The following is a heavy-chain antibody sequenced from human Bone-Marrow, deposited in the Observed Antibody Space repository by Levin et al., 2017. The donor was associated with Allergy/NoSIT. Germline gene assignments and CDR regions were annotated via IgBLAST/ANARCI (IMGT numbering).Heavy chain of an antibody. D-gene: IGHD5-18*01. Sequence: SETLSLTCTVSGASINSPTHYWGWIRQPPGKGPECVGTIYYRGSTYYNPSLKSRVTMSVDRTRNQFSLRLTSVTAADTAVYYCARQGVDTSLVTGYFDYWGQGILVTASS. CDR3: ARQGVDTSLVTGYFDY. J-gene: IGHJ4*02. V-gene: IGHV4-39*01. CDR1: GASINSPTHY. CDR2: IYYRGST.